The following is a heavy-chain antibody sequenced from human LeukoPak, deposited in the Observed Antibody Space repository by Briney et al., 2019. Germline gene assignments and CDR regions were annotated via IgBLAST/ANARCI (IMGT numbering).Heavy chain of an antibody. CDR3: ARDTTAGSGDNWFDP. V-gene: IGHV4-59*01. Sequence: SETLSLTCTVSGGSISSYYWSWIRQPPGKGLEWIGYIYYSGSTNYSPSLRSRVTISVDTSKNQFSLKLSSVTAADTAVYHCARDTTAGSGDNWFDPWGQGTLVTVSS. J-gene: IGHJ5*02. CDR1: GGSISSYY. CDR2: IYYSGST. D-gene: IGHD3-10*01.